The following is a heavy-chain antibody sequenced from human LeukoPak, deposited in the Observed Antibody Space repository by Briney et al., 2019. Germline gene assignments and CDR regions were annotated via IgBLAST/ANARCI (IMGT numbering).Heavy chain of an antibody. V-gene: IGHV3-53*05. D-gene: IGHD4-17*01. Sequence: GGSLRLSCAASGFTVSSNYMSWVRQAPGKGLEWVSVIYSGGSTYYADSVKGRFTISRDNSKNTLYLQMNSLRAEDTAVYYCAREDYGDYDRPFEYWGQGTLVTVSS. CDR1: GFTVSSNY. CDR3: AREDYGDYDRPFEY. CDR2: IYSGGST. J-gene: IGHJ4*02.